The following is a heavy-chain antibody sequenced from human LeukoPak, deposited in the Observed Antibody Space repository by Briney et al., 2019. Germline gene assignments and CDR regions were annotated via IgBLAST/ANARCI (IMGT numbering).Heavy chain of an antibody. J-gene: IGHJ4*02. CDR3: ARDYGSGSRHFDY. Sequence: GASVKVSCEASGYTFTGYYMHWVRQAPGQGLEWMGWINPNSGGTNYAQKFQGRVTMTRDTSISTAYMELSRLSSDDTAVYYCARDYGSGSRHFDYWGQGTLVTVSS. V-gene: IGHV1-2*02. D-gene: IGHD3-10*01. CDR1: GYTFTGYY. CDR2: INPNSGGT.